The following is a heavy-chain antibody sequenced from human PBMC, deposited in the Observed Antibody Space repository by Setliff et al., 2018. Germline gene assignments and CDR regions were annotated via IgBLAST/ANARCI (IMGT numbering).Heavy chain of an antibody. Sequence: SETLSLTCPAHGGSFRDDYWTWIRQARGKGLEWIGEINHSGRTKYSPSLESRVTMSVDPSKNQFSLKVTSVTAADTAVYYCARGRNVAARLLDSWGRGTLVTVSS. D-gene: IGHD6-6*01. J-gene: IGHJ4*02. CDR1: GGSFRDDY. V-gene: IGHV4-34*01. CDR2: INHSGRT. CDR3: ARGRNVAARLLDS.